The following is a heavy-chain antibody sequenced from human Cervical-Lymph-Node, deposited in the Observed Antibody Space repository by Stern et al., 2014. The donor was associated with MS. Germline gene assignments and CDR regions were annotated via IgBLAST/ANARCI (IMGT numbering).Heavy chain of an antibody. J-gene: IGHJ5*01. CDR1: GYTFTSYE. Sequence: QMQLVQSGSEVKKPGASVKVSCRASGYTFTSYEIHWVRQAPGQGLEWMGIINPNGGGTTYAEKFQGRIAMTADTSTRTAYMELSSLRSDDTAVYFCARRGGVIDCLSDRCYTYNWFESWGQGTLVTVSS. D-gene: IGHD2-2*02. CDR2: INPNGGGT. V-gene: IGHV1-46*01. CDR3: ARRGGVIDCLSDRCYTYNWFES.